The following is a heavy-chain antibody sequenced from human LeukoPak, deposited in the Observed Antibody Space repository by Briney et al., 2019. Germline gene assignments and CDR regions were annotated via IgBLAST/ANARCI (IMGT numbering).Heavy chain of an antibody. Sequence: ASVKVSCKASGYTFTGYYMHWVRQAPGQGLECMGRINPNSGGTNYAQKFQGRATMTRDTSISTAYMELSRLRSDDTAVYYCATTPLPDNSGWYQRPYDYWGQGTLVTVSS. D-gene: IGHD6-19*01. CDR3: ATTPLPDNSGWYQRPYDY. CDR2: INPNSGGT. CDR1: GYTFTGYY. J-gene: IGHJ4*02. V-gene: IGHV1-2*06.